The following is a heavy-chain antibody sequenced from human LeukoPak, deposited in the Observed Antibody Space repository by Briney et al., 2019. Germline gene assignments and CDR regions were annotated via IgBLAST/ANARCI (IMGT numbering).Heavy chain of an antibody. Sequence: PSETLSLTCTASGGAISSSSYYWGWIRQPPGKGLEWTGSIYYSGSTNNNPSLKSRVTISVDTSKNQFSLKLNSVTAADAAVYYCARRRTMFGYFAGEFDYWGQGTLVTVSS. CDR1: GGAISSSSYY. J-gene: IGHJ4*02. D-gene: IGHD3-10*02. V-gene: IGHV4-39*01. CDR3: ARRRTMFGYFAGEFDY. CDR2: IYYSGST.